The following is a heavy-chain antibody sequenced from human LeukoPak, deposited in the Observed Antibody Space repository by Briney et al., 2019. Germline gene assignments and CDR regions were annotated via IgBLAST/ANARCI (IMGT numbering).Heavy chain of an antibody. CDR2: ISWNSGSI. D-gene: IGHD3-16*02. CDR1: GFTFDDYA. V-gene: IGHV3-9*03. Sequence: PGGSLRLSCAASGFTFDDYAMHWVRQAPGKSLEWVSGISWNSGSIGYADSVKGRFTISRDNAKNSLYLQMNSLRAEDMALYYCAKGITFGGVIVPMAFDYWGQGTLVTVSS. CDR3: AKGITFGGVIVPMAFDY. J-gene: IGHJ4*02.